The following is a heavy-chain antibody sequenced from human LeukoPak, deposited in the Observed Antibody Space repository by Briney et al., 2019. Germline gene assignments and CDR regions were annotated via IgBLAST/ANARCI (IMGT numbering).Heavy chain of an antibody. CDR2: INNDGSST. Sequence: GGSLRLSCAASGFTFSSYWMHWVRQAPGKGLVWVSHINNDGSSTSYADSVKGRFTISRDDAKNTLYLQMNSLRTEDTAVYYCACYGIAPPYWGQGTLVTVSS. J-gene: IGHJ4*02. D-gene: IGHD2-15*01. V-gene: IGHV3-74*01. CDR1: GFTFSSYW. CDR3: ACYGIAPPY.